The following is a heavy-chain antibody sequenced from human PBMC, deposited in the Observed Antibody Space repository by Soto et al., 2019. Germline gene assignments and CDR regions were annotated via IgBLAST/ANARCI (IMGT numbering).Heavy chain of an antibody. CDR1: GYTFTSYY. V-gene: IGHV1-46*01. CDR2: INPSGGST. CDR3: AREGFVVVVAATPYYYYYGMDV. D-gene: IGHD2-15*01. J-gene: IGHJ6*02. Sequence: ASVKVSCKASGYTFTSYYMHWVRQAPGQGLEWMGIINPSGGSTSYAQKFQGRVTMTRDTSTSTVYMGLSSLRSEDTAVYYCAREGFVVVVAATPYYYYYGMDVWGQGTTVTVSS.